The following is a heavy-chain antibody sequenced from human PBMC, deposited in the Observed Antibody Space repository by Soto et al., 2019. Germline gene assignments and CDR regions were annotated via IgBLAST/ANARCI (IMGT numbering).Heavy chain of an antibody. Sequence: ASVKVSCTASGFTFTSYAISWVRQAPGQGLEWMGWISAYNDNTNYAQKLQGRVTMTTDTSTSTAYMELRSLRSDDTAVYYCATIKWGVSGYWGQGTLVTVSS. CDR3: ATIKWGVSGY. D-gene: IGHD7-27*01. CDR2: ISAYNDNT. J-gene: IGHJ4*02. CDR1: GFTFTSYA. V-gene: IGHV1-18*01.